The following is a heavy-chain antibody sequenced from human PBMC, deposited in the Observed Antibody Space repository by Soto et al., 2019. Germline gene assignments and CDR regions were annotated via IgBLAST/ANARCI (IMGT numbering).Heavy chain of an antibody. Sequence: QVRLVESGGGVVQPGRSLKLSCAASGFTFSTYGMHWVRQAPGKGLEWVAVIWHDGSKKYYADSVKGRFTISRDNSRNTLYLQMDSLTAEDTAVYYCARDHSASPPPDYWGQGTLLTVSS. V-gene: IGHV3-33*01. J-gene: IGHJ4*02. D-gene: IGHD6-13*01. CDR1: GFTFSTYG. CDR2: IWHDGSKK. CDR3: ARDHSASPPPDY.